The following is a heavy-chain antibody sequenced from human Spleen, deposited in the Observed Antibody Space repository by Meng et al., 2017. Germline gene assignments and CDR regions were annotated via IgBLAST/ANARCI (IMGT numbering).Heavy chain of an antibody. Sequence: VQLQQLGAGLFKPAETLSLTCVVSGGSFIDYYWRWIRQPPGKGLEWIGEINHSGSTNYNPSLESRATISVDTSQNNLSLKLSSVTAADSAVYYCARGPTTMAHDFDYWGQGTLVTVSS. J-gene: IGHJ4*02. V-gene: IGHV4-34*01. CDR2: INHSGST. CDR3: ARGPTTMAHDFDY. D-gene: IGHD4-11*01. CDR1: GGSFIDYY.